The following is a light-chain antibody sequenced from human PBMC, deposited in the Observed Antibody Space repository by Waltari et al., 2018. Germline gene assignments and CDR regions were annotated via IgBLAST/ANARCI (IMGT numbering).Light chain of an antibody. CDR2: WSS. Sequence: IVMTQPPDPLAVSLCGRATITCRPSQSILFRSYNMDCLAWHQQKPGQPPKVLIYWSSTRESGVPDRFSGSGSGTEFTLTISSLQPEDVAVYYCQQYCTSPCTFGQGTRLEIK. CDR1: QSILFRSYNMDC. V-gene: IGKV4-1*01. J-gene: IGKJ2*02. CDR3: QQYCTSPCT.